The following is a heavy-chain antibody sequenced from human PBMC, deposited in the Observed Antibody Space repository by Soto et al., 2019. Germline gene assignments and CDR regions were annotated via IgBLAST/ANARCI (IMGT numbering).Heavy chain of an antibody. CDR1: GFTFSSYG. Sequence: PGGSLRLSCAASGFTFSSYGMHWVRQAPGKGLEWVAVISYDGSNKYYADSVKGRFTISRDNSKNTLYLQMNSLRAEDTAVYYCAKIGGIAAAGTLDYWGQGTLVTVYS. CDR3: AKIGGIAAAGTLDY. J-gene: IGHJ4*02. CDR2: ISYDGSNK. D-gene: IGHD6-13*01. V-gene: IGHV3-30*18.